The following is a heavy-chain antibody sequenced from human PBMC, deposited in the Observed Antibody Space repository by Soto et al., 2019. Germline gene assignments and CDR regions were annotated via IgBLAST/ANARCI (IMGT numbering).Heavy chain of an antibody. CDR1: GFTFSSAW. CDR3: TADPPGASRIIDD. V-gene: IGHV3-15*07. J-gene: IGHJ4*02. CDR2: IKSNSNGGTT. Sequence: GGSLRLSCAASGFTFSSAWMGWVRQAPGKGLDWVGLIKSNSNGGTTDYSAPVKGRFSISRDDSKTTLFLQMDSLKTEDTAVYYCTADPPGASRIIDDPGQGTRVTVAS. D-gene: IGHD1-26*01.